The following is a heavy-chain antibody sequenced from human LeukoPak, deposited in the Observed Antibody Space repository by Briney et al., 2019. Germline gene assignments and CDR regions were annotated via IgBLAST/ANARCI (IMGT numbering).Heavy chain of an antibody. CDR2: IYTSGST. D-gene: IGHD3-22*01. CDR1: GDSISSGSYY. J-gene: IGHJ4*02. Sequence: SQTLSLTCTVSGDSISSGSYYWSWIRQPAGKGLEWIERIYTSGSTNYNPSLKSRFTISVDTSKNQSSLKPSSVTAADTAVYYCARAPTYYYDSSGYYPFDYWGQGTLVTVSS. V-gene: IGHV4-61*02. CDR3: ARAPTYYYDSSGYYPFDY.